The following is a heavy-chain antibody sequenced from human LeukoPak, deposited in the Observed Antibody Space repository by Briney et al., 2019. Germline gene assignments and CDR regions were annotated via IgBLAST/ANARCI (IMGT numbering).Heavy chain of an antibody. J-gene: IGHJ4*02. CDR1: GYSISSGYY. V-gene: IGHV4-38-2*02. D-gene: IGHD3-22*01. Sequence: SETLSLTCTVSGYSISSGYYWGWIRQPPGKGLEWIGSIYHSGSTYYNPSLKSRVTISVDTSKNQFSLKLSSVTAADTAVYYCAREAFSSGYYDDYWGQGTLVTVSS. CDR3: AREAFSSGYYDDY. CDR2: IYHSGST.